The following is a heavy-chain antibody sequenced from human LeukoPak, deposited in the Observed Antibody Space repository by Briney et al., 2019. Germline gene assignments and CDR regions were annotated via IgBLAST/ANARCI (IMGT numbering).Heavy chain of an antibody. J-gene: IGHJ4*02. CDR3: ASGYCSGSRCYSG. D-gene: IGHD2-15*01. V-gene: IGHV3-48*03. Sequence: PGGSLRLSCAASGFTFSSYEMNWVRQAPGKGLEWVSYISSSGSTIYYADSVKGRFTISRDNAKNSLYLQMNSLRAEDTAVYYCASGYCSGSRCYSGWGQGTLVTVSS. CDR2: ISSSGSTI. CDR1: GFTFSSYE.